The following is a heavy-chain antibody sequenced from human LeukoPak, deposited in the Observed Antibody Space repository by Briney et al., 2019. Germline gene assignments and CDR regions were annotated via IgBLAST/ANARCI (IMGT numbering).Heavy chain of an antibody. CDR2: ISTYNGNT. J-gene: IGHJ3*02. CDR1: GYTFISYG. Sequence: ASVKVSCKASGYTFISYGISWVRQAPGQGLEWMGWISTYNGNTNYAQKFQGRVTMTTDTSTSTAYMELRSLRSDDTAVYYCAREYSSGWYRKAFDIWGQGTMVTVSS. D-gene: IGHD6-19*01. CDR3: AREYSSGWYRKAFDI. V-gene: IGHV1-18*01.